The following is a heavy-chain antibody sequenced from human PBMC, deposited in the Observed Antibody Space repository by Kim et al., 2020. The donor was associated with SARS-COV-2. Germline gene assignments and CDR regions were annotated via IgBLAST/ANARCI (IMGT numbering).Heavy chain of an antibody. CDR1: GGSFSGYY. Sequence: SETLSLTCAVYGGSFSGYYWSWIRQPPGKGLEWIGEINHSGSTNYNPSLKSRVTISVDTSKNQFSLKLSSVTAADTAVYYCARELGSGSHPYYFDYWGQGTLVTVSS. V-gene: IGHV4-34*01. CDR2: INHSGST. D-gene: IGHD1-26*01. J-gene: IGHJ4*02. CDR3: ARELGSGSHPYYFDY.